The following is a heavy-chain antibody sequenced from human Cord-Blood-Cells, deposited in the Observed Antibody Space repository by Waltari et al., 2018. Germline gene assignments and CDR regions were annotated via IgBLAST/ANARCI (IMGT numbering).Heavy chain of an antibody. CDR3: ATAFPGIAAAGTEYFQH. CDR2: INHSGST. V-gene: IGHV4-34*01. CDR1: GGSFSGYY. J-gene: IGHJ1*01. Sequence: QVQLQQWGAGLLKPSETLSLTCAVYGGSFSGYYWSWIRQPPGKGLEWIGEINHSGSTNYNPALKSRVTRSVDTSKNRFSLKLSSVTAADTAVYYCATAFPGIAAAGTEYFQHWGQGTLVTVSS. D-gene: IGHD6-13*01.